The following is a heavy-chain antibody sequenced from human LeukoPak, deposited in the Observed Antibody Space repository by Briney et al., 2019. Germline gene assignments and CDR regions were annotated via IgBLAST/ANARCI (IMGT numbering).Heavy chain of an antibody. Sequence: SETLYLTCTVSGGSISSSSYYWGWIRQPPGKGLECIGFIYYSETTNYNPSFKSRVTISVDTSKNQFSLKLNSVTAADTAVYYCARFPGGAEYRHYYYMDVWGKGTTVTVSS. CDR1: GGSISSSSYY. V-gene: IGHV4-61*05. D-gene: IGHD1-14*01. CDR3: ARFPGGAEYRHYYYMDV. CDR2: IYYSETT. J-gene: IGHJ6*03.